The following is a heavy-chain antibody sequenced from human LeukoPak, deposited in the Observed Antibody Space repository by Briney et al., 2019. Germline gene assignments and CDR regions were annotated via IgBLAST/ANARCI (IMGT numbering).Heavy chain of an antibody. D-gene: IGHD1-26*01. V-gene: IGHV3-48*02. CDR1: AFTFSTYS. CDR2: ISSGSSTI. CDR3: ARDQWSLYYFDY. Sequence: PGGSLRLSCAASAFTFSTYSMNRVRQAPGRGRGWGSYISSGSSTIFYADSVKCRFHITRDNAQNSLYLQMNSLRDEDTALYYCARDQWSLYYFDYWGRGTLVTVSS. J-gene: IGHJ4*02.